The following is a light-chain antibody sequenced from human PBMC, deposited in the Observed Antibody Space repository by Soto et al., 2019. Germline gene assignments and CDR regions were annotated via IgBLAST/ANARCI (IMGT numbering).Light chain of an antibody. CDR2: GAS. J-gene: IGKJ5*01. CDR3: QQRSNCPPT. Sequence: IVLTQSLATLSLSPGERVTLXCMASQSVSSSYLAWYQQKPGQAPRLLIYGASTGATGIPARFSASGSGTDFTLTISSLEPEDFAIYYCQQRSNCPPTFGQGTLLAIK. V-gene: IGKV3-11*01. CDR1: QSVSSSY.